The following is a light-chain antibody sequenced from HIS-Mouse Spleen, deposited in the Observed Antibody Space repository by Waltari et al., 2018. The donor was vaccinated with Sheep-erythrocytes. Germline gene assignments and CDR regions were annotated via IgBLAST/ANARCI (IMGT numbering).Light chain of an antibody. Sequence: DIVMTQSPDSLAVSLGERATINFKSSQSFLYSSNNKNYLAWYQQNPGQPPKLLIYWASTRETVVPDRFSGSGSGTDFTLTISGLQAEDVAVYYCQQYYSTXFTFXPGTKVDIK. J-gene: IGKJ3*01. CDR3: QQYYSTXFT. CDR2: WAS. CDR1: QSFLYSSNNKNY. V-gene: IGKV4-1*01.